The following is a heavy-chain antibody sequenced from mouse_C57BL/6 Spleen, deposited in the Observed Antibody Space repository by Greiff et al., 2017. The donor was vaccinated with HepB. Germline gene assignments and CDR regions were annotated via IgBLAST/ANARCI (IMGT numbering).Heavy chain of an antibody. J-gene: IGHJ2*01. D-gene: IGHD1-1*01. CDR3: TTGRSSSPYFDY. CDR1: GFNIKDDY. Sequence: EVQLQQSGAELVRPGASVKLSCTASGFNIKDDYMHWVKQRPEQGLEWIGWIDPENGDTEYASKFQGKATITADTSSNTAYLQLSSLTSEDTAVYYCTTGRSSSPYFDYWGQGTTLTVSS. CDR2: IDPENGDT. V-gene: IGHV14-4*01.